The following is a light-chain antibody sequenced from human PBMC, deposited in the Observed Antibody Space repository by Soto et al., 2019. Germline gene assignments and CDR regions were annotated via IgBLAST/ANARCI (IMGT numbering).Light chain of an antibody. CDR1: SSNIGAGYD. CDR3: QSYDSSLYV. Sequence: QSVLTQPPSVSGAPGQRVTISCTGSSSNIGAGYDVHWYQQLPGTAPKLLIYGNSNRPSGVPDRFSGSKSGTSASLAITGLQAEDEADYYCQSYDSSLYVFETGTKLTVL. V-gene: IGLV1-40*01. CDR2: GNS. J-gene: IGLJ1*01.